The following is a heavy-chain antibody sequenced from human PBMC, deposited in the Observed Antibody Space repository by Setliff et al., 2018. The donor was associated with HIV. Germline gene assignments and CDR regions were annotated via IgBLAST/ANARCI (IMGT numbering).Heavy chain of an antibody. CDR1: GGSITSNDHF. J-gene: IGHJ5*02. Sequence: SETLSLTCTVSGGSITSNDHFWAWVRQSPGKGLEWIGSVYYSGSTYYNPSLTSRVTISVDTSKNQFSLKLSSVTAADTAVYYCARLCRTRADTAYYNFWSGYRNWFDPWGQGTLVTVSS. CDR2: VYYSGST. V-gene: IGHV4-39*01. D-gene: IGHD3-3*01. CDR3: ARLCRTRADTAYYNFWSGYRNWFDP.